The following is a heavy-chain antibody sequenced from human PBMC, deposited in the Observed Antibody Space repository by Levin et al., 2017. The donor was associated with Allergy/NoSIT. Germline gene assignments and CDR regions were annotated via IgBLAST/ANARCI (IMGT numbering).Heavy chain of an antibody. CDR1: GGSFSGYY. Sequence: SQTLSLTCAVYGGSFSGYYWSWIRQPPGKGLGWMGEINHSGRTNYNPSLKSRVTISVDTSKNQFSLKLSSVTAADTAVYYCARARGWKQQPTKWGQGTLVTVSS. D-gene: IGHD6-13*01. J-gene: IGHJ4*02. CDR3: ARARGWKQQPTK. CDR2: INHSGRT. V-gene: IGHV4-34*01.